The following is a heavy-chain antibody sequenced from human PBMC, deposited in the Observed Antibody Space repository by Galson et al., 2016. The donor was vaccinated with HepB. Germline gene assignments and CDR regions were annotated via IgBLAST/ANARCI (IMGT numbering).Heavy chain of an antibody. V-gene: IGHV1-69*13. J-gene: IGHJ2*01. Sequence: SVKVSCKASGGTFSNYAISWVRQAPGQGLEWMGGIIPIYGRSNYAQKFQGRVTITADESTSIAYMEVSRLKSEDTAVYYCARDRVVCDRDCSTSGYFDLWGRGTLVTVSS. D-gene: IGHD2-21*02. CDR1: GGTFSNYA. CDR2: IIPIYGRS. CDR3: ARDRVVCDRDCSTSGYFDL.